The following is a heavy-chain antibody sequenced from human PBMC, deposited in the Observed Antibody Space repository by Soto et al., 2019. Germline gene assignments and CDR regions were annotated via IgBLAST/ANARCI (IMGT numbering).Heavy chain of an antibody. J-gene: IGHJ6*02. CDR3: ARDPRRPTRDYYSGMDV. CDR1: GFTFSDYS. CDR2: ISSSSNTI. V-gene: IGHV3-48*02. Sequence: VQLVESGGGLVQPGESLRLSCAASGFTFSDYSMNWVRQAPGKGLEWLTYISSSSNTIYYADFVKGRVTISRDNAKKSPYLKMTSLRDEDTAVYYCARDPRRPTRDYYSGMDVWGQGTTVTVSS.